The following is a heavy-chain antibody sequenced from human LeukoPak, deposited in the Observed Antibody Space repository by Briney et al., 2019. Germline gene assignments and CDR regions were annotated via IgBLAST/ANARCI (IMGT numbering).Heavy chain of an antibody. CDR3: ARLISSTVRWFDP. D-gene: IGHD4-11*01. CDR2: IYHSGST. Sequence: PSETLSLTCAVSGYSISSGYCWGWIRQPPGKGLEWIGSIYHSGSTYYNPSLKSRVTISVDTSKNQFSLKLSSVTAADTAVYYCARLISSTVRWFDPWGQGTLVTVSS. CDR1: GYSISSGYC. V-gene: IGHV4-38-2*01. J-gene: IGHJ5*02.